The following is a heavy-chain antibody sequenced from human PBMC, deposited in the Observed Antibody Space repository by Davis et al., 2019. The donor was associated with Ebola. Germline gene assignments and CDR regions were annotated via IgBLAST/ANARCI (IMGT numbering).Heavy chain of an antibody. CDR3: ARGNPSQWLAHYYYGMDV. CDR1: GGTFTTYA. V-gene: IGHV1-69*04. D-gene: IGHD6-19*01. CDR2: IIPVVDTK. J-gene: IGHJ6*04. Sequence: AASVKVSCKTSGGTFTTYAVNWVRQAPGQGLEWMGRIIPVVDTKDYAQKFQGRVTLTADKATNTAYMELSGLRSDDTAVYYCARGNPSQWLAHYYYGMDVWGKGTTVTVSS.